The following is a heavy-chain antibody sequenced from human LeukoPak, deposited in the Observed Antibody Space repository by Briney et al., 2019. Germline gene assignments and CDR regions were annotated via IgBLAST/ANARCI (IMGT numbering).Heavy chain of an antibody. CDR3: ASHSSWCLEY. CDR2: IKYDGSAK. J-gene: IGHJ4*02. V-gene: IGHV3-7*01. CDR1: GFTFSDYW. Sequence: GGSLRLSCAASGFTFSDYWMAWVRQAPGRGLEWVANIKYDGSAKYYVDSMKGRFTISRDNAKDSLYLQVNSLRVEDTAVYYCASHSSWCLEYWGQGTLVTVSS. D-gene: IGHD6-13*01.